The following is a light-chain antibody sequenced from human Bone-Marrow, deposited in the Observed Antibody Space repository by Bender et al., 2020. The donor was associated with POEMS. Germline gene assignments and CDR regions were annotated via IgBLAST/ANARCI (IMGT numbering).Light chain of an antibody. Sequence: QSALTQPASVSGSLGQSITISCTGTSSDIGPYDVVSWYQQHPGKVPKLMIYEVNKRPSGISNRFSGSKSGNTASLTISGLQAGDEADYCCCSYTGSSTHVVFGGGTKLTVL. J-gene: IGLJ2*01. CDR2: EVN. V-gene: IGLV2-23*02. CDR1: SSDIGPYDV. CDR3: CSYTGSSTHVV.